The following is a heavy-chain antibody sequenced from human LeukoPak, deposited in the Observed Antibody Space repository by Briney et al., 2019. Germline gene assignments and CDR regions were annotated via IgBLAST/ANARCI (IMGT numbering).Heavy chain of an antibody. D-gene: IGHD3-10*01. CDR3: ARGHLGLSP. J-gene: IGHJ5*02. CDR2: FHNSRTT. Sequence: SQTLSLTCTVAGASISGYSWTWIRHPPGQGLEWIGYFHNSRTTSYNPSLTGRVIISVDTAMDQISLKLNSVTAADTAVYYCARGHLGLSPWGQGTLVTVSS. V-gene: IGHV4-59*01. CDR1: GASISGYS.